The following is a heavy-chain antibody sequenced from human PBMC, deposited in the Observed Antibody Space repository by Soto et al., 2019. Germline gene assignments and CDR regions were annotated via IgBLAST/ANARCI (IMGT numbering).Heavy chain of an antibody. J-gene: IGHJ4*02. D-gene: IGHD5-18*01. CDR3: AREGGDTAMVGGYYFDY. CDR2: IIPIFGTA. V-gene: IGHV1-69*06. Sequence: QVQLVQSGAEVKKPGSSVKVSCKASGGTFSSYAISWVRQAPGQGLEWMGGIIPIFGTANYAQKFQGRVTITAKKSTSTAYMGLSSLSSEDTAVYYCAREGGDTAMVGGYYFDYWGQGTLVTVSS. CDR1: GGTFSSYA.